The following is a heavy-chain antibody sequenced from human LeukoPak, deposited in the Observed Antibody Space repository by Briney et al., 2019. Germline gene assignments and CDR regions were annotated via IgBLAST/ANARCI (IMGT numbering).Heavy chain of an antibody. CDR3: ARAYCGGDCYPVTYYYYYMDV. V-gene: IGHV1-69*13. J-gene: IGHJ6*03. CDR2: IIPIFGTA. Sequence: SVKVSCKVSGYTFTDYYMHWVQQAPGQGLEWMGGIIPIFGTANYAQKFQGRVTITADESTSTAYMELSSLRSEDTAVYYCARAYCGGDCYPVTYYYYYMDVWGKGTTVTVSS. D-gene: IGHD2-21*01. CDR1: GYTFTDYY.